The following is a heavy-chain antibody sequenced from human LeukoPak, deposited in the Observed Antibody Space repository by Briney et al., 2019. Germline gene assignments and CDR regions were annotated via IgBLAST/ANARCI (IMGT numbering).Heavy chain of an antibody. CDR2: IYTSGST. CDR1: GGSISSGDYY. CDR3: ARASGYDYVWGSYRYHFDY. J-gene: IGHJ4*02. Sequence: PSETLSLTCTVSGGSISSGDYYWSWIRQPAGKGLEWIGRIYTSGSTNYNPSLKSRVTISVDTSKNQFSLKLSSVTAAGTAVYYCARASGYDYVWGSYRYHFDYWGQGTLVTVSS. V-gene: IGHV4-61*02. D-gene: IGHD3-16*02.